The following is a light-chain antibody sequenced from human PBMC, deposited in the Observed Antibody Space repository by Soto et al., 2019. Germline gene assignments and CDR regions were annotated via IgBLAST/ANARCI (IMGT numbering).Light chain of an antibody. CDR2: AAS. Sequence: AIRMTQSPSSLSASAGDRVTITCRASQGISSYLAWYQQKPGKAPKLLIYAASTLQSGVPSRFSGVGSGTDFTLTISCLQSEDFATYYCQQYYGYPTFGGGTKVEI. J-gene: IGKJ4*01. CDR3: QQYYGYPT. V-gene: IGKV1-8*01. CDR1: QGISSY.